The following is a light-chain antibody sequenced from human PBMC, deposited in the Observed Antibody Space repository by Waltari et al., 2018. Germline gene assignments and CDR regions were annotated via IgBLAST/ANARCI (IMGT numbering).Light chain of an antibody. V-gene: IGKV1-5*03. CDR1: QSISNW. Sequence: DIRMTQSPSSLSASVGHRVTITCRASQSISNWLAWYQQKPGKAPILLIYKASILKSGVPSRFSGGGSGTQFTLTISSLQPDDFATYYCQQYNTYSSFGQGTKLEIK. CDR2: KAS. J-gene: IGKJ2*01. CDR3: QQYNTYSS.